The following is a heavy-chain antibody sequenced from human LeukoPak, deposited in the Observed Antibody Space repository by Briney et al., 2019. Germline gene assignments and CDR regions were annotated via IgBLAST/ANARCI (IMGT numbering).Heavy chain of an antibody. D-gene: IGHD5-12*01. Sequence: GGSLRLSCAASGFTVSSNYMSWVRQAPGKGLEWVSVIYSGGSTYYADSVKGRFPISRHNSKNTLYLQVNSLRAEDTAVYYCATGDSGYDHDAFDIWGQGTMVTVSS. V-gene: IGHV3-53*04. CDR1: GFTVSSNY. CDR3: ATGDSGYDHDAFDI. J-gene: IGHJ3*02. CDR2: IYSGGST.